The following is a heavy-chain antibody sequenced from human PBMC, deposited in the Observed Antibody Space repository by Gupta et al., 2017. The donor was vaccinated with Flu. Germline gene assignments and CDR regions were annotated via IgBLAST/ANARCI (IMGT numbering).Heavy chain of an antibody. J-gene: IGHJ4*02. V-gene: IGHV4-4*07. CDR1: KGSISSFY. CDR3: ARGPICSGGSCYFDY. Sequence: QVQLQASGPGLVRPSETLSLKCPVSKGSISSFYWSWIWQPAGKGLEWIGRIYSSGSTDYNPSLKSRVTMSVDTSNNQFSLNLRSVTAADTAVYYCARGPICSGGSCYFDYWGQGTLVSVSS. D-gene: IGHD2-15*01. CDR2: IYSSGST.